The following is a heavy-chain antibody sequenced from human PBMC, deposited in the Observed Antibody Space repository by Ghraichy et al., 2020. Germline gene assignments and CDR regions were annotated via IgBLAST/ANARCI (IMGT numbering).Heavy chain of an antibody. D-gene: IGHD5-24*01. V-gene: IGHV3-23*01. CDR1: GFTFSSYA. Sequence: GGSLRLSCAASGFTFSSYAMSWVRQAPGKGLEWVSAISGSGSSTYYADSVKGRFTISRDNSKNTLYLQMNSLRAEDTAVYYCAKDMEMATIMYNWFDPWGQGTLVTVSS. CDR2: ISGSGSST. CDR3: AKDMEMATIMYNWFDP. J-gene: IGHJ5*02.